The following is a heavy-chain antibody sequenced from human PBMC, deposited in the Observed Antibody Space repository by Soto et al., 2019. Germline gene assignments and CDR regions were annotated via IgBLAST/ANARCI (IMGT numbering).Heavy chain of an antibody. V-gene: IGHV3-30-3*01. CDR3: ARDRPYYDSSGSSFDY. CDR2: ISYDGSNK. D-gene: IGHD3-22*01. Sequence: GGSLRLSCAASGFTFSSYAMHWVRQAPGKGLEWVAVISYDGSNKYYAHSGEGRFNISRDNSKNTLYVQMNSLRAEDTAVYYCARDRPYYDSSGSSFDYWGQGTLVTVSS. CDR1: GFTFSSYA. J-gene: IGHJ4*02.